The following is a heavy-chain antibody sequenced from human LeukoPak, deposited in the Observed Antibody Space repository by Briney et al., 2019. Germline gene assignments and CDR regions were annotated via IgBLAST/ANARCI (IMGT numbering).Heavy chain of an antibody. CDR2: IYYSGST. D-gene: IGHD5-18*01. CDR1: GGSVSSGSYY. J-gene: IGHJ4*02. CDR3: ARQVTFGYAYAYYFDY. V-gene: IGHV4-61*01. Sequence: KPSETLSLTCTVSGGSVSSGSYYWSWIRQPPGKGLEWIGYIYYSGSTNYNPSLKSRVTISVDTSKNQFSLKLSSVTAADTAVYYCARQVTFGYAYAYYFDYWGQGSLVTVSS.